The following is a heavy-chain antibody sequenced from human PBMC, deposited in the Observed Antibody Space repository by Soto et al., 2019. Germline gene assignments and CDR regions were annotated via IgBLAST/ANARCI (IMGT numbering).Heavy chain of an antibody. D-gene: IGHD3-3*01. CDR3: ARSPRCYDFWSGYCGRFDY. V-gene: IGHV3-7*01. Sequence: PVGSLRLSCAASGFTFSSYWMSWVRQAPGKGLEWVANIKQDGSEKYYVDSVKGRFTISRDNAKNSLYLQMNSLRAEDTAVYYCARSPRCYDFWSGYCGRFDYWGQGTLVTVSS. CDR1: GFTFSSYW. J-gene: IGHJ4*02. CDR2: IKQDGSEK.